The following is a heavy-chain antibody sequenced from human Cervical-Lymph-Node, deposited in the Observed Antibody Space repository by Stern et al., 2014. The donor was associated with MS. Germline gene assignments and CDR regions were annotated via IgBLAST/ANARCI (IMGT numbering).Heavy chain of an antibody. V-gene: IGHV1-3*01. J-gene: IGHJ6*02. Sequence: VQLLQSGAEVKKPGASVKVSCKASGYTFTTYAMHWERQAPGTMLEWMGWINAGNGNTKYSQKFQGRVAITRDTSASTTYMELSSLRSEDTAVYYCARDPGGMDVWGQGTTVTVSS. D-gene: IGHD3-10*01. CDR1: GYTFTTYA. CDR2: INAGNGNT. CDR3: ARDPGGMDV.